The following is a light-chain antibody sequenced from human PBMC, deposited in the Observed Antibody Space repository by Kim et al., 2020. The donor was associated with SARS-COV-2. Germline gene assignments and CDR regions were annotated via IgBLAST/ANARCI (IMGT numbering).Light chain of an antibody. J-gene: IGLJ2*01. CDR2: DNN. V-gene: IGLV1-51*01. CDR1: NSNIGNNY. Sequence: QKVTISCSGINSNIGNNYVSWYQQLPGTAPKLLIYDNNKRHSGIPDRFSGSKSGTSATLGITGLQTGDEAEYYCGTWDNSLNGVVFGGGTQLTVL. CDR3: GTWDNSLNGVV.